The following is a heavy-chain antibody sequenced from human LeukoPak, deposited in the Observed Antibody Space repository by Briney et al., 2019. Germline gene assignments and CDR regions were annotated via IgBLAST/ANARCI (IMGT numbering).Heavy chain of an antibody. J-gene: IGHJ3*02. CDR1: GFTFSSYS. V-gene: IGHV3-21*04. Sequence: GGSLRLSCAASGFTFSSYSMNWVRQAPGKGLEWVSSISSSSSYIYYADSVKGRFTISRDNAKNSLYLQMNSLRAEDTAVYYCARGCDSSSWYCAFDIWGQGTMVTVSS. CDR2: ISSSSSYI. CDR3: ARGCDSSSWYCAFDI. D-gene: IGHD6-13*01.